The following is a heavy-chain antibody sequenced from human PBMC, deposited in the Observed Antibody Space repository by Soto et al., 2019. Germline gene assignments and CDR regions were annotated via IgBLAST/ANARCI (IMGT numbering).Heavy chain of an antibody. CDR2: ITAGSDIV. Sequence: GGSLRLSCAASGFSFSAYSMNWARQAPGKGLEWVSYITAGSDIVFYADSVKGRFTISRDNAKNSLYLQMNSLRDEDTAVYYCARDNGMAGSFDPWGPGTLVTVSS. V-gene: IGHV3-48*02. D-gene: IGHD2-8*01. CDR3: ARDNGMAGSFDP. CDR1: GFSFSAYS. J-gene: IGHJ5*02.